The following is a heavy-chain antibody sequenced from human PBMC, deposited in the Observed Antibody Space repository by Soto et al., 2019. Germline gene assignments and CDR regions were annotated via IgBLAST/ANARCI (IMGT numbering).Heavy chain of an antibody. CDR2: IYYSGST. Sequence: PSETLSLTCTVSGGSISSGDYYWSWIRQPPGKGLEWIGYIYYSGSTYYNPSLKSRVTISVDTSKNQFSLKLSSVTAADTAVYYCARGDYVFDYYYGMDVWGQGTTVT. CDR3: ARGDYVFDYYYGMDV. CDR1: GGSISSGDYY. D-gene: IGHD4-17*01. V-gene: IGHV4-30-4*01. J-gene: IGHJ6*02.